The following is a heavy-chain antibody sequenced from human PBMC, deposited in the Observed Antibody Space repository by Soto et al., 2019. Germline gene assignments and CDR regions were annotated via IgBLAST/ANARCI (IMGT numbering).Heavy chain of an antibody. CDR3: ARVGACSSTSCYREFDP. CDR2: IYYSGST. J-gene: IGHJ5*02. CDR1: GGSISSGGYY. D-gene: IGHD2-2*02. V-gene: IGHV4-31*03. Sequence: QVQLQESGPGLVKPSQTLSLTCTVSGGSISSGGYYWSWIRQHPGKGLEWIGYIYYSGSTYYNPSLESRVTISVDTSKNQSARKLSSVTAADTAVYYCARVGACSSTSCYREFDPWGQGTLVTVSS.